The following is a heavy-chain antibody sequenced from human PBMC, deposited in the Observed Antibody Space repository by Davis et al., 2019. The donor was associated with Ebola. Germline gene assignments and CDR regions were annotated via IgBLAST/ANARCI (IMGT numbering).Heavy chain of an antibody. D-gene: IGHD4-23*01. J-gene: IGHJ2*01. Sequence: GESLRLSCAASGFSFRSYALTWVRQVPGKGLEWVSTISGTGDTTYYTDSVKGRFTSSRDMSKNTVSLQMNSLRADDTAVYYCARGGNSYWFFDHWGRGTLVTVSS. CDR1: GFSFRSYA. V-gene: IGHV3-23*01. CDR3: ARGGNSYWFFDH. CDR2: ISGTGDTT.